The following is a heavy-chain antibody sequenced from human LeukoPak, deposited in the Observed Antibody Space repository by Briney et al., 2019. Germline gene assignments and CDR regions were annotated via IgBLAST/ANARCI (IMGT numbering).Heavy chain of an antibody. J-gene: IGHJ4*02. CDR2: IYHSGST. V-gene: IGHV4-38-2*02. CDR1: GYSVSSGYY. D-gene: IGHD6-6*01. CDR3: ARDWDRYSSSSRFGY. Sequence: SETLSLTCTVSGYSVSSGYYWGWIRQPPGKGLEWIGSIYHSGSTYYNPSLKSRVTISVDTSKNQFSLKLSSVTAADTAVYYCARDWDRYSSSSRFGYWGQGTLVTVSS.